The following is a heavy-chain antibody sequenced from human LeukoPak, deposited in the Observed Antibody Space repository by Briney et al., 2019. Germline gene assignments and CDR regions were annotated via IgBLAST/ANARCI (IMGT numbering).Heavy chain of an antibody. D-gene: IGHD6-19*01. CDR3: AKRFHIAVALPGH. Sequence: GGSLRLSCAASGFTFSSYWMSWVRQAPGKGLEWVANIKQDGSEKYYVDSVKGRFTISRDNAKNSLYLQMNSLRAEDTAVYYCAKRFHIAVALPGHWGQGTLVTVSS. J-gene: IGHJ4*02. V-gene: IGHV3-7*01. CDR1: GFTFSSYW. CDR2: IKQDGSEK.